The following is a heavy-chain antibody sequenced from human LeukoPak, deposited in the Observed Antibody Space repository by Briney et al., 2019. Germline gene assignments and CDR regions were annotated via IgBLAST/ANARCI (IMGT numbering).Heavy chain of an antibody. J-gene: IGHJ3*01. Sequence: VASVKVSCKASGYTFTSYDINWVRQATGQGLEWMGYMNPASGNTGYAQKFQGRVTMTTDTSISTAYMELSSLRSEDTAVYYCVTVPREIASVWGQGTMVTVSS. CDR1: GYTFTSYD. CDR3: VTVPREIASV. V-gene: IGHV1-8*01. D-gene: IGHD3-16*02. CDR2: MNPASGNT.